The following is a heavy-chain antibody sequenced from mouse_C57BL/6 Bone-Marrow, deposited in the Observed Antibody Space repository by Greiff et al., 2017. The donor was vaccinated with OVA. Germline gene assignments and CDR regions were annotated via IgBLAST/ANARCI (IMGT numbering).Heavy chain of an antibody. J-gene: IGHJ4*01. CDR2: IFPGSGST. V-gene: IGHV1-75*01. CDR3: ARWRRSNAMGY. CDR1: GYTFTGYY. Sequence: QVQLLQPGAELVKPGASVKISCKASGYTFTGYYINWVKQRPGQGLEWIGWIFPGSGSTYYNEKFKGKATLTVDKSSSTAYMLLSSLTSEDSAVYFCARWRRSNAMGYWGQGTSVTVSS.